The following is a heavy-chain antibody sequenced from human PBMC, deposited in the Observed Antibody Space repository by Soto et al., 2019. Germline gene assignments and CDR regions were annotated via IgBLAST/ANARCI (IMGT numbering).Heavy chain of an antibody. CDR3: VGAGAWAYGSGWFGP. J-gene: IGHJ5*02. Sequence: QVQLQESGPGLVKPSQTLSLSCTVSGDSISRGGYYWNWIRPHPRKGLEGIGYIYHSGSTNYNPSLKSRVTISVDTSKNQLSLELTNVTAADTAVYYCVGAGAWAYGSGWFGPWGQVILVTVSS. V-gene: IGHV4-31*03. D-gene: IGHD6-25*01. CDR2: IYHSGST. CDR1: GDSISRGGYY.